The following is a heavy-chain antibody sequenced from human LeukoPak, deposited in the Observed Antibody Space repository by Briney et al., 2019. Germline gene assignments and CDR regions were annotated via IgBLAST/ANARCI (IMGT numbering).Heavy chain of an antibody. J-gene: IGHJ4*02. CDR2: MNPNSGNT. CDR1: GYTFTSYD. D-gene: IGHD5-24*01. CDR3: ARHSRDGYNFDY. V-gene: IGHV1-8*01. Sequence: ASVKVSRKASGYTFTSYDINWVRQATGQGLEWMGWMNPNSGNTGYAQKFQGRVTMTRNTSVSTAYMELSSLRSEDTAVYYCARHSRDGYNFDYWGQGTLVTVSS.